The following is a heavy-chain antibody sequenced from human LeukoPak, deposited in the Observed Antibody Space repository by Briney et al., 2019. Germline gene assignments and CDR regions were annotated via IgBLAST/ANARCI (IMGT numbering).Heavy chain of an antibody. J-gene: IGHJ4*02. Sequence: PSETLSLTCTVSGGSISSSSYYWGWIRQPPGKGLEWIGSIYYSGSTYYNPSLKSRVTISVDTSKNQFSLKLSSVTAADTAVYYCARLAVAGPIGRYYFDYWGQGTLVTVSS. CDR1: GGSISSSSYY. D-gene: IGHD6-19*01. V-gene: IGHV4-39*07. CDR3: ARLAVAGPIGRYYFDY. CDR2: IYYSGST.